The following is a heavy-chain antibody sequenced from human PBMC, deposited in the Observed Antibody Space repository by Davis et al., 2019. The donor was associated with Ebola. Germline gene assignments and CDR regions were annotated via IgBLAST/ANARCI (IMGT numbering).Heavy chain of an antibody. CDR3: ARGSGSYLVWFDP. J-gene: IGHJ5*02. Sequence: AASVKVSCKASGYTFTSYAMHWVRQAPGQRLEWMGWINAGNGNTKYSQKFQGRVTITRDTSASTAYMGLSSLRSEDTAVYYCARGSGSYLVWFDPWGQGTLVTVSS. CDR1: GYTFTSYA. V-gene: IGHV1-3*01. CDR2: INAGNGNT. D-gene: IGHD1-26*01.